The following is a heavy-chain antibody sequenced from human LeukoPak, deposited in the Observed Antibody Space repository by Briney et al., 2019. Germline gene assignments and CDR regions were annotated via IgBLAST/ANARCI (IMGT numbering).Heavy chain of an antibody. D-gene: IGHD3-22*01. Sequence: PGGSLRLSCAASGFTFSSYAMSWVRQAPGKGLEWVSAISGSGGSTYYADSVKGRFTISRDNSKNTLYLQTNSLRAEDTAVYYCAKFPYYDSNLEYFDYWGQGTLVTVSS. CDR2: ISGSGGST. V-gene: IGHV3-23*01. CDR1: GFTFSSYA. CDR3: AKFPYYDSNLEYFDY. J-gene: IGHJ4*02.